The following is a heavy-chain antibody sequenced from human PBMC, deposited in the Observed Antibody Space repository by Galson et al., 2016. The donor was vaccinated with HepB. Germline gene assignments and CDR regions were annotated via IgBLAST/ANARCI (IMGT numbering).Heavy chain of an antibody. CDR2: MSPSGTTI. V-gene: IGHV3-11*01. Sequence: SLRLSCAASGFAFRDSYMSWIRQAPGKGLEFVAYMSPSGTTIHYADSVKGRFTISRDNAKETLLLQMNTLRGEDTAVYYCAKIFMDESVWNLYQHYGMHVWGQGTTVMVSS. CDR1: GFAFRDSY. D-gene: IGHD1-7*01. CDR3: AKIFMDESVWNLYQHYGMHV. J-gene: IGHJ6*02.